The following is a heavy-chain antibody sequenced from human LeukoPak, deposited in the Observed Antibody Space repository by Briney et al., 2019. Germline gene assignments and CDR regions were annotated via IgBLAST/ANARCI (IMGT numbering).Heavy chain of an antibody. V-gene: IGHV3-7*01. CDR2: IKQDGSEK. CDR1: GFTFSSRDW. D-gene: IGHD3-10*01. J-gene: IGHJ4*02. Sequence: GGSLRLSCVASGFTFSSRDWMTWIRQAPGKGLEWVANIKQDGSEKNYVDSVKGRFTISRDNAKNSLYLQMNSLRAEDTAVYYCANLPLVRGVILAVVYWGQGTLVTVSS. CDR3: ANLPLVRGVILAVVY.